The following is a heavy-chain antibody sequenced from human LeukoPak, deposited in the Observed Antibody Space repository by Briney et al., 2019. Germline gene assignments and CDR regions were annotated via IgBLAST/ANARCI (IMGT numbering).Heavy chain of an antibody. CDR2: MNPNSGVT. J-gene: IGHJ4*02. CDR3: TRGAGTSWFDY. V-gene: IGHV1-2*02. Sequence: ASVKVSCKPSGYTFTVNYLHWVRQAPGQGLEWVGWMNPNSGVTVYAQHFQGRVTMTRDTSISTAYMELSSLTSDDTAVYYCTRGAGTSWFDYWGQGSLVTVSS. CDR1: GYTFTVNY. D-gene: IGHD2-2*01.